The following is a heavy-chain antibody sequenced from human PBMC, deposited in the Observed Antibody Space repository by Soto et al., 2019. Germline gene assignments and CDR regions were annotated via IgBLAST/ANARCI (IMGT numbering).Heavy chain of an antibody. Sequence: EVQLLESGGGLVQPGGYLRLSCAASGFTFSSYAMSWVRQAPGKGLEWVSAISGSGGSTYYADSVKGRFTITRDNSKNTLYLQMNSLRADDTAVYYCANAPGLTMIVVVIFVYWGQGTLVTVSS. CDR2: ISGSGGST. CDR1: GFTFSSYA. CDR3: ANAPGLTMIVVVIFVY. J-gene: IGHJ4*02. D-gene: IGHD3-22*01. V-gene: IGHV3-23*01.